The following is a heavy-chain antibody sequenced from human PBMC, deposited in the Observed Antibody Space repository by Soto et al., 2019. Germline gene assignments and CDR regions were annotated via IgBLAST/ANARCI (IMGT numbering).Heavy chain of an antibody. CDR3: AKDIYPYSSGWPNYYYYYGMDV. D-gene: IGHD6-25*01. CDR1: GFTFDDYT. Sequence: EVQLVESGGVVVQPGGSLRLSCAASGFTFDDYTMHWVRQAPGKGLEWVSLISWDGGSTYYADSVKGRFTISRDNSKNSLYLQMNSLRTEDTALYYCAKDIYPYSSGWPNYYYYYGMDVWGQGTTVTVSS. J-gene: IGHJ6*02. CDR2: ISWDGGST. V-gene: IGHV3-43*01.